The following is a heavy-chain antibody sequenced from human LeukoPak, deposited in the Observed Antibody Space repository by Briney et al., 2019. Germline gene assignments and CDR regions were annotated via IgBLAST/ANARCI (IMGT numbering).Heavy chain of an antibody. V-gene: IGHV1-58*01. CDR1: GFTFTSSA. J-gene: IGHJ3*02. D-gene: IGHD1-26*01. CDR2: IVVGSGNT. CDR3: AADWDWWELSSYAFDI. Sequence: TSVKVSCKASGFTFTSSAVEWVRQARGQRLEWIGWIVVGSGNTNYAQKFQERVTITRDMSTSTAYMELSSLRSEDTAVYYCAADWDWWELSSYAFDIWGQGTMVTVSS.